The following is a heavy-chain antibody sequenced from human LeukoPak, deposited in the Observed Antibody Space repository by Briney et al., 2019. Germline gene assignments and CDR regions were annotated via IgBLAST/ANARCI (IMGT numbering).Heavy chain of an antibody. D-gene: IGHD3-22*01. Sequence: SETLSLTCTVSGGSISSYYWSWIRQPAGKGLEWIGRICTSGSTNYNPSLKSRVTMSVDTSKNQFSLKLSSVTAADTAVYYCARYYYDSSGYYYFDYWGQGTLVTVSS. J-gene: IGHJ4*02. CDR3: ARYYYDSSGYYYFDY. CDR1: GGSISSYY. V-gene: IGHV4-4*07. CDR2: ICTSGST.